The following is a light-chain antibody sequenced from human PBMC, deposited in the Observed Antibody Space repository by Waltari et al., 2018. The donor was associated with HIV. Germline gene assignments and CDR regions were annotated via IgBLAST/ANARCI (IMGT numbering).Light chain of an antibody. V-gene: IGLV2-11*01. CDR2: DVS. CDR3: CSYAGSYTLV. J-gene: IGLJ3*02. CDR1: SSHVGGYKY. Sequence: QSALTQPRSVSGSPGQSVTISCTGTSSHVGGYKYVSWYQQHPGKAPKPMIYDVSKRPSGVPDRFSGSKSGNTASLTISGLQAEDEADYYCCSYAGSYTLVFGGGTKLTVL.